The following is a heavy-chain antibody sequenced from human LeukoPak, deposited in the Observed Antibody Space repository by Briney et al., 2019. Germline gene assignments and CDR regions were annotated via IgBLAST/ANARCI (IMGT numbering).Heavy chain of an antibody. CDR3: ARGYSYGLFDY. J-gene: IGHJ4*02. CDR2: ISAYNGNT. D-gene: IGHD5-18*01. CDR1: GYIFISYG. Sequence: ASVKVSCKASGYIFISYGISWVRQAPGRGLEWMGWISAYNGNTNYAQKLQGRVTMTTDTSTSTAYMELRSLRSDDTAVYYCARGYSYGLFDYWGQGTLVTVSS. V-gene: IGHV1-18*01.